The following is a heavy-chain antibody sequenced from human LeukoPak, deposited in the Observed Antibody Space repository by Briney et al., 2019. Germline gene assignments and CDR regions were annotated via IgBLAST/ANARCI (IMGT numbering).Heavy chain of an antibody. CDR2: MKKDGSET. J-gene: IGHJ4*02. Sequence: GGSLRLSCVVSGFTFSSYSMIWVRQAPGKGLQWVANMKKDGSETNYVDSVKGRFTISRDNAKNSLYLQMNSLRAEDTAVYYCGRHRSGSGTYFIDYWGQGTLASVSS. V-gene: IGHV3-7*01. CDR1: GFTFSSYS. D-gene: IGHD3-10*01. CDR3: GRHRSGSGTYFIDY.